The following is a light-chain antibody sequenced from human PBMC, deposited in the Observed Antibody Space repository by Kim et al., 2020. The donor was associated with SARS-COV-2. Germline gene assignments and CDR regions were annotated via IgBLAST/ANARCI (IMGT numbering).Light chain of an antibody. CDR1: TIGRES. CDR2: NDS. J-gene: IGLJ3*02. V-gene: IGLV3-21*04. CDR3: QVWHKDSDHWV. Sequence: SYELTQPPSVSVAPGKTATITCGGDTIGRESVHWYRQKAGQAPVVVIYNDSDRPSGIPERLSGSNSGNTATLTISRVEAADEADYYCQVWHKDSDHWVFGGGTQLTVL.